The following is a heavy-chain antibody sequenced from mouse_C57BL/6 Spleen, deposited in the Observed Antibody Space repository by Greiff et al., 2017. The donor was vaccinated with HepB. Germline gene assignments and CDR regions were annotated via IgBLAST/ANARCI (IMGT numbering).Heavy chain of an antibody. CDR3: TRIPYYSNPYYAMDY. J-gene: IGHJ4*01. D-gene: IGHD2-5*01. Sequence: VQLQQSGAELVRPGAPVTLSCKASGYTFTDYEMHWVKQTPVHGLEWIGAIDPETGGTAYNQKFKGKAILTADKSSSTAYMELRSLTSEDSAVYYCTRIPYYSNPYYAMDYWGQGTSVTVSS. CDR1: GYTFTDYE. CDR2: IDPETGGT. V-gene: IGHV1-15*01.